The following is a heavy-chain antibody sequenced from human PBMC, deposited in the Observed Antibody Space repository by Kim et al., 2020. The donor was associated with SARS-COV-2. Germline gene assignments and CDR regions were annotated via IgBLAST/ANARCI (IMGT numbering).Heavy chain of an antibody. CDR2: ISSSSSYI. J-gene: IGHJ4*02. Sequence: GGSLRLSCAASGFTFSSYSMNWVRQAPGKGLEWVSSISSSSSYIYYADSVKGRFTISRDNAKNSLYLQMNSLRAEDTAVYYCARIKNYDFWSGYLYYFDYWGQGTLVTVSS. CDR1: GFTFSSYS. D-gene: IGHD3-3*01. CDR3: ARIKNYDFWSGYLYYFDY. V-gene: IGHV3-21*01.